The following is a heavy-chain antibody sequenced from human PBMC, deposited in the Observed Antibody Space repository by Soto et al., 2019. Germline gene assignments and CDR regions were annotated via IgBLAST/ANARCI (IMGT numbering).Heavy chain of an antibody. Sequence: QLQLQESGPGLVKPSETLSLTCTVSGGSISSSSYYWGWIRQPPGKGLEWIGSIYYSGSTYYNPSLKSRVTISVDTSKNQFSLKLSSVTAVDTAVYYGARQTLGFGEGGGMDVWGQGTTVTVSS. CDR1: GGSISSSSYY. D-gene: IGHD3-10*01. J-gene: IGHJ6*02. CDR3: ARQTLGFGEGGGMDV. V-gene: IGHV4-39*01. CDR2: IYYSGST.